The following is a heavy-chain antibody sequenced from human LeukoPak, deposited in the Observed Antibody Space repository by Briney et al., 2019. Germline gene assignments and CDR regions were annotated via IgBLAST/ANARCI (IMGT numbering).Heavy chain of an antibody. J-gene: IGHJ4*02. V-gene: IGHV4-34*01. Sequence: SETLSLTCAVYGVSFSGYYWSWIRQPPGKGLEWIGEINHSGSTNYNPSLKSRVTISVDTSKNQFSLKLSSVTAADTAVYYCARGQTPAGPANRPRYFDYWGQGTLVTVSS. CDR3: ARGQTPAGPANRPRYFDY. CDR2: INHSGST. CDR1: GVSFSGYY.